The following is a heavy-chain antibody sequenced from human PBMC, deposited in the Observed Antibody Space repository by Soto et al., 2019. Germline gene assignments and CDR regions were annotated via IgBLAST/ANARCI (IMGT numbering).Heavy chain of an antibody. CDR3: ARRKITIFGVVIPTFDY. CDR2: INHSGST. CDR1: GGSCSGYY. D-gene: IGHD3-3*01. J-gene: IGHJ4*02. Sequence: SETLSLTCAVDGGSCSGYYWSWIRQPPGKGLEWIGEINHSGSTNYNPSLKSRVTISVDTSKNQFSLKLSSVTAADTAVYYCARRKITIFGVVIPTFDYWGQGTLVTVSS. V-gene: IGHV4-34*01.